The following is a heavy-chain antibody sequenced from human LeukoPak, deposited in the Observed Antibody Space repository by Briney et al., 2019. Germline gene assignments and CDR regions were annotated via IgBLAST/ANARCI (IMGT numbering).Heavy chain of an antibody. J-gene: IGHJ4*02. Sequence: GASVTVSCKASGYTFTSYGISWVRQAPGQGHEWMGWISAYNGNTNYAQKLQGRVTMTTDTSTSTAYMELRSLRSDDTAVYYCARLGTYYYDSSGYYYDPPALYYFDYWGQGTLVTVSS. V-gene: IGHV1-18*01. D-gene: IGHD3-22*01. CDR1: GYTFTSYG. CDR3: ARLGTYYYDSSGYYYDPPALYYFDY. CDR2: ISAYNGNT.